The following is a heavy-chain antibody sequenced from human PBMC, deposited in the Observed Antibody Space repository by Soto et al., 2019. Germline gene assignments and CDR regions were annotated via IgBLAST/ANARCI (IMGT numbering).Heavy chain of an antibody. CDR2: ISYEGSYT. Sequence: PGGSLRLSCAASGFTFSTYGMHWVRQAPGKGLEWVAAISYEGSYTYYADSVKGRFSISRDNSKNTLYLQMNSLRAEDTAVYYCAKDVGDMHIYFYYGMDVWGQGTTVTVSS. V-gene: IGHV3-30*18. CDR3: AKDVGDMHIYFYYGMDV. D-gene: IGHD2-21*01. CDR1: GFTFSTYG. J-gene: IGHJ6*02.